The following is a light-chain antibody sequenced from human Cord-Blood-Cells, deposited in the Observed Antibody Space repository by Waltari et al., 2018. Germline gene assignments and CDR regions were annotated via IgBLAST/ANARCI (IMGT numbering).Light chain of an antibody. J-gene: IGKJ3*01. CDR2: DAS. V-gene: IGKV3-11*01. CDR1: QSVSSY. Sequence: EIVLTQSPATLSLSPGERATLSCRASQSVSSYLAWYQQKPGQAPRLLIYDASNRTTVIPARFSGSWSGTDFTLTISSLEPEDFAVYYCQQRSNWPLTFGPGTKVDIK. CDR3: QQRSNWPLT.